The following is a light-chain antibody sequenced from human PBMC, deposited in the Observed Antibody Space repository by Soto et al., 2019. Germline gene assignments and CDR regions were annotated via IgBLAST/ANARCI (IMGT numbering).Light chain of an antibody. CDR2: AAS. J-gene: IGKJ4*01. Sequence: DIQLTQSPSFLSASVGDRVTITCRASQGISSYLAWYQQKPGKAPKLLIYAASTLQSGVPSRFSGSRSGTEFTLTNSSLQPEDFATYYCQQHNSYPLTFGGGTKAEIK. CDR1: QGISSY. V-gene: IGKV1-9*01. CDR3: QQHNSYPLT.